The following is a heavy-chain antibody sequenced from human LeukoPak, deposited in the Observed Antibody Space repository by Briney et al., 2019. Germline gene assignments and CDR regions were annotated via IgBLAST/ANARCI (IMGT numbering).Heavy chain of an antibody. J-gene: IGHJ4*02. V-gene: IGHV3-48*03. Sequence: GGSLRLSCAASGFTFSSYEMNWVRQAPGKGLEWVSYISSSGSTIYYADSVKGRFTISRDNAKNSLYLQMNSLRAEDTAVYYCARDATWYSSGWFDYWGQGTLVTVSS. D-gene: IGHD6-19*01. CDR1: GFTFSSYE. CDR3: ARDATWYSSGWFDY. CDR2: ISSSGSTI.